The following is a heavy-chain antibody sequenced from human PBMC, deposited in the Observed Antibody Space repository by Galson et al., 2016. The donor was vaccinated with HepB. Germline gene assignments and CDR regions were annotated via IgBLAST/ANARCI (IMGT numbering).Heavy chain of an antibody. D-gene: IGHD6-19*01. CDR1: GGSISSDYY. J-gene: IGHJ6*03. CDR3: ATGIVVAGKYYYHYMDV. CDR2: IYSGEDT. V-gene: IGHV4-39*01. Sequence: ETLSLTCIVSGGSISSDYYWGWIRQPPGRGLEWIGSIYSGEDTFSNPSLKSRVTISVDTSRNQVSLRLDSVTAADTGVYYCATGIVVAGKYYYHYMDVWGKGTTVTVSS.